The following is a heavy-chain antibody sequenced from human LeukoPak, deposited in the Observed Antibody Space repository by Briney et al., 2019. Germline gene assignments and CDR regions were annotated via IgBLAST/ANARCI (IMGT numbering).Heavy chain of an antibody. CDR3: GRDGRFEYSHFYYFDF. D-gene: IGHD6-6*01. V-gene: IGHV1-18*01. J-gene: IGHJ4*02. Sequence: ASVKVSCKASGYTFNRYGISGVPQVPGQGLEWMGWSSVYNGVTRYAQKFQGRVTVATDESTTTAYLELTNLRSDDTAIYFCGRDGRFEYSHFYYFDFWGQGTLVTVSS. CDR1: GYTFNRYG. CDR2: SSVYNGVT.